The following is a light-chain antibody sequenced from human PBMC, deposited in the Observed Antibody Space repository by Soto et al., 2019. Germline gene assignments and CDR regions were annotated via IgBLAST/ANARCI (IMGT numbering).Light chain of an antibody. J-gene: IGLJ2*01. CDR3: SSYTSRSSVV. Sequence: QSALTQPASVSGSPGQSITISCTGTSSDVGGYNYVSWYQQHPGKAPKLMIYDVSNRPSGVSNRFSGSKSRNTASLTISGLRAEDEADYYCSSYTSRSSVVFGGGTKLTVL. CDR2: DVS. V-gene: IGLV2-14*01. CDR1: SSDVGGYNY.